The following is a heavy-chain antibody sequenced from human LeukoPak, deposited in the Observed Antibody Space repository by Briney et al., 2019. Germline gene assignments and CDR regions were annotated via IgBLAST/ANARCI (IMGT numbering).Heavy chain of an antibody. CDR3: ARQGGSNSPYYYYYMDV. V-gene: IGHV4-38-2*01. CDR2: IYHSGST. CDR1: GYSISSGYY. J-gene: IGHJ6*03. D-gene: IGHD6-13*01. Sequence: SETLSLTCAVSGYSISSGYYWGWFRQPPGKGPEWIGRIYHSGSTYYNPSLKSRVTISVDTSKNQFSLMISSVTAADTAVYYCARQGGSNSPYYYYYMDVWGKGTTVTVSS.